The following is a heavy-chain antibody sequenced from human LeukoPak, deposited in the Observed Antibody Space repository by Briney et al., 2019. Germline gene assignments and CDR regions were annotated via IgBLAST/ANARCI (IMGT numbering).Heavy chain of an antibody. J-gene: IGHJ4*02. D-gene: IGHD3-22*01. Sequence: GGSLRLSCAASGFTFGSYAMSWVRQAPGKGLEWVSYISGRGGSTFYADSVKGRFTISRDNSKNTLHLQMNSLRAEDTAVYYCAKSAYYDSSGFYREYYFDYWGQGTLVTVSS. V-gene: IGHV3-23*01. CDR3: AKSAYYDSSGFYREYYFDY. CDR1: GFTFGSYA. CDR2: ISGRGGST.